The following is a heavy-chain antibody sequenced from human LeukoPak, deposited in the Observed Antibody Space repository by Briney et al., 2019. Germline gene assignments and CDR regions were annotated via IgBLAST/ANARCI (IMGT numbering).Heavy chain of an antibody. CDR2: ISGSGGST. CDR1: GFTFSSYA. V-gene: IGHV3-23*01. D-gene: IGHD2-15*01. CDR3: SKGRGVVVAAPFDY. J-gene: IGHJ4*02. Sequence: GGSLRLSCAASGFTFSSYAMSWVRHAPGKGLEWVSAISGSGGSTYYADSGKGRFTISRDNSKNTLYLQMNSLRAEDTAVYYCSKGRGVVVAAPFDYWGQGTLVTVSS.